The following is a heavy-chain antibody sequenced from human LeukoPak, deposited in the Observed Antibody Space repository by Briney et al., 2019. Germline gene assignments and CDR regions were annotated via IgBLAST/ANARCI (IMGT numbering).Heavy chain of an antibody. V-gene: IGHV3-7*01. D-gene: IGHD6-19*01. J-gene: IGHJ4*02. Sequence: GGSLRLSCAASGFTFSGYWMSWVRQAPGKGLEWVANIKPDGSEKDYVDSVKGRFTISRDNAKNSLSLQMNSLGAEDTALYYCSRNRGWFSFDYWGQGTLVTVSS. CDR3: SRNRGWFSFDY. CDR2: IKPDGSEK. CDR1: GFTFSGYW.